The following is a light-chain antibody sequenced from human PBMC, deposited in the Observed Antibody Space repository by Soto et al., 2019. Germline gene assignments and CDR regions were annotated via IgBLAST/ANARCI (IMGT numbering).Light chain of an antibody. V-gene: IGKV1-5*03. Sequence: DIQMTQSPSTLSASVGDRVTITCRASQSITTWLAWYQQKPGKAPKLLIYKAINLQSGVPSRFSGSGSRTEFTLTISSLQPDDFATYYCQRYNDYQYVFGQGTKLDMK. J-gene: IGKJ2*01. CDR3: QRYNDYQYV. CDR1: QSITTW. CDR2: KAI.